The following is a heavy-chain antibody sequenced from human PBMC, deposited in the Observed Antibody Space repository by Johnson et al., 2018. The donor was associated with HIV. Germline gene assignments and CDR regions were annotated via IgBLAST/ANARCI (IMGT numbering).Heavy chain of an antibody. CDR1: GFTVSSNY. J-gene: IGHJ3*02. Sequence: QVQLVESGGGLVQPGGSLRLSCAASGFTVSSNYMSWVRQAPGKGLEWVAVISYDGSNKYFADSVKGRFTISRDNSKNTLYLQMTSLRAEDTAVYYCARDRWYSSSSGGVDDAFDIWGQGTMVTVSS. CDR2: ISYDGSNK. V-gene: IGHV3-30*03. D-gene: IGHD6-6*01. CDR3: ARDRWYSSSSGGVDDAFDI.